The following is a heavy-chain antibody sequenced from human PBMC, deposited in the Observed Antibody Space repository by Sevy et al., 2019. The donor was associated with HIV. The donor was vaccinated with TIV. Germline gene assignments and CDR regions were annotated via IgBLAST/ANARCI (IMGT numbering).Heavy chain of an antibody. V-gene: IGHV3-74*01. J-gene: IGHJ6*02. CDR1: GFTFSSYW. D-gene: IGHD6-6*01. CDR3: AREGEAEQLVLRATYCDYGMDV. Sequence: GGSLRLSCAASGFTFSSYWMHWVRQAPGKGLVWVSRINSDGSSTSYADSVKGRFTISRDNAKKTLYLQMNSLRAEDTAVYYCAREGEAEQLVLRATYCDYGMDVWGQGTTVTVSS. CDR2: INSDGSST.